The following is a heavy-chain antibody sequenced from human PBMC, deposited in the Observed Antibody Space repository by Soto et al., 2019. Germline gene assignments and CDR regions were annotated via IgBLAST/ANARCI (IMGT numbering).Heavy chain of an antibody. D-gene: IGHD3-3*01. CDR3: ARFPITIFGVVIRQDWFDP. V-gene: IGHV4-34*01. Sequence: SETLSLTCAVYGGSFSGYYWSWIRQPPGKGLEWIGEINHSGSTNYNPSLKSRVTISVDTSKNQFSLKLSSVTAADTAVYYCARFPITIFGVVIRQDWFDPWGQGTLVTVSS. J-gene: IGHJ5*02. CDR1: GGSFSGYY. CDR2: INHSGST.